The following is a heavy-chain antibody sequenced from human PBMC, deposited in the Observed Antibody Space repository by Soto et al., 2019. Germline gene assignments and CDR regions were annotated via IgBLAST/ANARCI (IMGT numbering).Heavy chain of an antibody. D-gene: IGHD3-3*01. CDR2: IYYTGST. CDR1: GGSVGSDSDY. CDR3: ARDQYDFRSGSYHYAMEV. Sequence: SETLPLTCTVSGGSVGSDSDYWSWIRQTPGTGLEWIGYIYYTGSTNYNPSLKGRVTMSVDTSRDQVSLRLRSVTRADTAVYYCARDQYDFRSGSYHYAMEVWGQGTKVTVSS. J-gene: IGHJ6*02. V-gene: IGHV4-61*01.